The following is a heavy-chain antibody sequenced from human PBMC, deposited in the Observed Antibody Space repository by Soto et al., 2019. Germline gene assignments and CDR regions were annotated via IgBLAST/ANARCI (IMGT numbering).Heavy chain of an antibody. CDR3: AKTQNDILDY. V-gene: IGHV4-30-2*01. CDR2: IYHSGST. CDR1: GGSISSGGYS. Sequence: SETLSLTCAVSGGSISSGGYSWSWIRQPPGKGLEWIGYIYHSGSTYYNPSLKGRFTISRDNSKNTLYLQMNTLRAEDTAVYYCAKTQNDILDYWGQGTLVTSPQ. J-gene: IGHJ4*02. D-gene: IGHD3-9*01.